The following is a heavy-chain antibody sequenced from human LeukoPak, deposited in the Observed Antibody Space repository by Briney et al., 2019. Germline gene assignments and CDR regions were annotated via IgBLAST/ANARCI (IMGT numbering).Heavy chain of an antibody. J-gene: IGHJ4*02. Sequence: GGSLRLSCAASGFTFSSYSMNWVRQAPGKGLEWVSSISSRSGYIYYADSVKGRFTISRDNAKNSLYLQMNSLRAEDTAVYYCARDESNTWSTLEYWGQGTLVAVSS. V-gene: IGHV3-21*01. CDR2: ISSRSGYI. CDR3: ARDESNTWSTLEY. D-gene: IGHD6-13*01. CDR1: GFTFSSYS.